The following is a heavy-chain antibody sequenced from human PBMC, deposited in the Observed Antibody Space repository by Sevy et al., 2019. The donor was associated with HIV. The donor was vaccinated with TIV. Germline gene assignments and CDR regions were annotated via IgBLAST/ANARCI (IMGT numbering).Heavy chain of an antibody. CDR1: GGSTRSSTYL. CDR2: IYYNGRT. CDR3: ARKGEGYNQYYFDY. J-gene: IGHJ4*02. Sequence: SETLSLTCNVSGGSTRSSTYLWGRIRQPPGKGLEWIGDIYYNGRTHYSPSLTSRVTISVDTSKNQFSLKLSSVTAADTAVYYCARKGEGYNQYYFDYWGQGILVTVSS. D-gene: IGHD5-12*01. V-gene: IGHV4-39*01.